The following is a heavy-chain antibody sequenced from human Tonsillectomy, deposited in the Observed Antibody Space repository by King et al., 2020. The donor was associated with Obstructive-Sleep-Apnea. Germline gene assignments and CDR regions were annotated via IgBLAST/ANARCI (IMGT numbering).Heavy chain of an antibody. D-gene: IGHD3-16*01. CDR2: IIPMLGIG. V-gene: IGHV1-69*09. CDR1: GDTFSSYA. J-gene: IGHJ3*02. CDR3: ARDLAEAGSSAFDI. Sequence: QLVQSGAEVKEPGSSVKVSCKASGDTFSSYAISWVRQAPGQGLEWMGRIIPMLGIGNYAQKLQGRVTTTADKSTSTVYMELSSLRSEDTAVYYCARDLAEAGSSAFDIWGQGTMVTVSS.